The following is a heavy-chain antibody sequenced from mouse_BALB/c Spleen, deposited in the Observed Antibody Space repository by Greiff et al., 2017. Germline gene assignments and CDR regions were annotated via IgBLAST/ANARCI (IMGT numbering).Heavy chain of an antibody. V-gene: IGHV5-4*02. Sequence: EVKLVESGGGLVKPGGSLKLSCAASGFTFSDYYMYWVRQTPEKRLEWVATISDGGSYTYYPDSVKGRFTISRDNAKNNLYLQMSSLKSEDTAMYYCARSPSTVETHYYAMDYWGQGTSVTVSS. CDR2: ISDGGSYT. CDR3: ARSPSTVETHYYAMDY. D-gene: IGHD1-1*01. CDR1: GFTFSDYY. J-gene: IGHJ4*01.